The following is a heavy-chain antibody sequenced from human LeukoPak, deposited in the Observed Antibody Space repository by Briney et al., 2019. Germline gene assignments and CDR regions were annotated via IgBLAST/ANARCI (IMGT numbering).Heavy chain of an antibody. CDR3: AKDVDTAMVNPTFDY. D-gene: IGHD5-18*01. V-gene: IGHV3-23*01. J-gene: IGHJ4*02. CDR2: ISGSGGST. CDR1: GFXFSSYA. Sequence: GGSLRLSCGASGFXFSSYAISWVRQAPGKGLEWVSAISGSGGSTYYADSVKGRFTISRDNSKNTLYLQMNSLRAEDTAVYYCAKDVDTAMVNPTFDYWGQGTLVTVSS.